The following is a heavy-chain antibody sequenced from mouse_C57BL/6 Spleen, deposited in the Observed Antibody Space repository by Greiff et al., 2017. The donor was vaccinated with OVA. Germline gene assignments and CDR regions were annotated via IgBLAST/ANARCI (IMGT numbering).Heavy chain of an antibody. V-gene: IGHV1-69*01. Sequence: VQLQQSGAELVMPGASVKLSCKASGYTFTSYWMHWVKQRPGQGLEWIGEIDPSDSYTNYNQKFKGKSTLTVDKSSSTAYMQLSSLTSEDSAVYYCARSLYYYGSAWFAYWGQGTLVTVSA. D-gene: IGHD1-1*01. CDR3: ARSLYYYGSAWFAY. CDR1: GYTFTSYW. CDR2: IDPSDSYT. J-gene: IGHJ3*01.